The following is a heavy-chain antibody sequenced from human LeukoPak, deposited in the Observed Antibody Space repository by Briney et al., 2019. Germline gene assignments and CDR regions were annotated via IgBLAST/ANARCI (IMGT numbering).Heavy chain of an antibody. CDR1: GGSFSNDY. CDR2: INHSGST. CDR3: ARGGYDYVWGSYRPPDY. Sequence: SETLSLTCAVYGGSFSNDYWNWIRQPPGKGLEWIGEINHSGSTNYNPSLKSRVTISVDTSKNQFSLKLSSVTAADTAVYYCARGGYDYVWGSYRPPDYWGQGTLVTVSS. V-gene: IGHV4-34*01. J-gene: IGHJ4*02. D-gene: IGHD3-16*02.